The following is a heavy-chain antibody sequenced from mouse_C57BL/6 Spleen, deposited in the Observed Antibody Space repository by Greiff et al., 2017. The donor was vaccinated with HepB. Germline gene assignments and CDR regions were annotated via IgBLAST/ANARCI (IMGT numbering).Heavy chain of an antibody. Sequence: VQLQQSGAELVKPGASVKMSCKASGYTFTSYWITWVKQRPGQGLEWIGDIYPGSGSTNYNEKFKSKATLTVDTSSSTAYLQLSSLTSEDSAVYYCERWVTTVVADYWGQGTTLTVSS. D-gene: IGHD1-1*01. CDR2: IYPGSGST. J-gene: IGHJ2*01. CDR3: ERWVTTVVADY. CDR1: GYTFTSYW. V-gene: IGHV1-55*01.